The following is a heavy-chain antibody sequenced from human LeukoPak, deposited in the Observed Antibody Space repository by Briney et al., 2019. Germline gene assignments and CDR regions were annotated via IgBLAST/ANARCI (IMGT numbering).Heavy chain of an antibody. D-gene: IGHD6-6*01. Sequence: GRSLRLSCEASGFTFSNYGTHWVRQAPGKGLEWVAVIWYDGSNKYYADSVKGRFTISRDNSKNTLYLQMNSLRAEDTAVYYCAVMGGEHLVLDYWGQGTLVTVSS. CDR3: AVMGGEHLVLDY. CDR1: GFTFSNYG. CDR2: IWYDGSNK. J-gene: IGHJ4*02. V-gene: IGHV3-33*01.